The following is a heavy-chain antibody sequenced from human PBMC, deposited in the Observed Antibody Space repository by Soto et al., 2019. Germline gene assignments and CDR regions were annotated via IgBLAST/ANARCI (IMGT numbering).Heavy chain of an antibody. V-gene: IGHV3-33*01. Sequence: PGGSXRLSCAASGFTFSSYAMHWVRQAPDKGLEWVAVIWYNGSNKYYADSVKGRFTISRDNSKNTLYLQMNSLRAEDTAVYYCARAPQGGRRGYYFYYGMDVWGQGTTVTVSS. CDR2: IWYNGSNK. CDR1: GFTFSSYA. D-gene: IGHD3-16*01. CDR3: ARAPQGGRRGYYFYYGMDV. J-gene: IGHJ6*02.